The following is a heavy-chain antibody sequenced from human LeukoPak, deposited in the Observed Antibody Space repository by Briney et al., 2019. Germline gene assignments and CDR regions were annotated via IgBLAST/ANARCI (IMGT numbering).Heavy chain of an antibody. J-gene: IGHJ4*02. CDR2: IYHSGST. CDR3: ARHYSNYGTWDY. CDR1: GYSISSGYY. D-gene: IGHD4-11*01. Sequence: SETLSLTCAVSGYSISSGYYWGWIRQPPGKGLEWIGSIYHSGSTYYNPSLKSRVTISVDTSKNQFSLKLSSVTAADTAVYYCARHYSNYGTWDYWGQGTLVTVSS. V-gene: IGHV4-38-2*01.